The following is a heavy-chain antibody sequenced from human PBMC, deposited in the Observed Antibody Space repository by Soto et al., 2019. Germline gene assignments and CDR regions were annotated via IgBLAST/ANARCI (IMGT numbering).Heavy chain of an antibody. CDR2: IYYSGST. CDR1: GGSISSGDYY. CDR3: ARRYGWLYFDY. J-gene: IGHJ4*02. Sequence: PSETLSLTCTVSGGSISSGDYYWSWIRQHPGKGLEWIGYIYYSGSTYYNPSLRSRVTISVDTSKNQFSLKLTSVTAADTAVYNCARRYGWLYFDYWGQGSLVTVSS. D-gene: IGHD3-10*01. V-gene: IGHV4-31*03.